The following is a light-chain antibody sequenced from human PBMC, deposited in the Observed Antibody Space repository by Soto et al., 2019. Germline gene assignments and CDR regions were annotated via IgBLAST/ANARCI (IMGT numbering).Light chain of an antibody. Sequence: EIVLTQSPGTLSLSPGEGATLSCRASQSVSSSSLAWYQQNVGQAPRLLIYGASSRATGIPDRFSGSGSGTDFTLTISRLEPEDFAVYFCQQYGSSPLTFGGGTKVEIK. V-gene: IGKV3-20*01. J-gene: IGKJ4*01. CDR1: QSVSSSS. CDR3: QQYGSSPLT. CDR2: GAS.